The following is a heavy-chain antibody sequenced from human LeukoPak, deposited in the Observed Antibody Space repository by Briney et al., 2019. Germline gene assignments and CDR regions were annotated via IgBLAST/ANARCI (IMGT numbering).Heavy chain of an antibody. CDR1: GGSFSGYY. J-gene: IGHJ4*02. CDR3: ARSVVLMVYAMDY. CDR2: VNHSGST. V-gene: IGHV4-34*01. Sequence: SETLSLTCAVYGGSFSGYYWSWIRQPPGKGLEWIGEVNHSGSTNYNPSLKSRVTISVDTSKNQFSLKLSSVTAADTAVYYCARSVVLMVYAMDYWGQGTLVTVSS. D-gene: IGHD2-8*01.